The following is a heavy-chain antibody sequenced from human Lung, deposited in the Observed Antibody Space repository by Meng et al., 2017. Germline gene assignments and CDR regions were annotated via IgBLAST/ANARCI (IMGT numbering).Heavy chain of an antibody. CDR3: ARFDISSSGRGDY. V-gene: IGHV4-4*02. Sequence: QVRLRASGPGLVKPSWTLSLTCAVSGGSITSSTWWSWVRQPPGKGLEWFGEIFHSGSTNYNPPLESRVTISVDKSKNQFSLKVYSVTAADTATYYCARFDISSSGRGDYWGQGILVTVSS. D-gene: IGHD1-26*01. J-gene: IGHJ4*02. CDR2: IFHSGST. CDR1: GGSITSSTW.